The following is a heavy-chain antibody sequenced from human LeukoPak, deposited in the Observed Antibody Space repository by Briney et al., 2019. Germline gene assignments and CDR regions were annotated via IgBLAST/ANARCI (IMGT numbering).Heavy chain of an antibody. J-gene: IGHJ4*02. Sequence: SGSSLRLSCAASGFPFSGSGMHWVRQAPGKGLEWVAFIRYDGSNKYYADSVKGRFTISRDNSKNTLYLQMNSLRAEDTAVYYCAKVSPDGIAAAGNFDYWGQGTLVTVSS. CDR3: AKVSPDGIAAAGNFDY. CDR1: GFPFSGSG. D-gene: IGHD6-13*01. V-gene: IGHV3-30*02. CDR2: IRYDGSNK.